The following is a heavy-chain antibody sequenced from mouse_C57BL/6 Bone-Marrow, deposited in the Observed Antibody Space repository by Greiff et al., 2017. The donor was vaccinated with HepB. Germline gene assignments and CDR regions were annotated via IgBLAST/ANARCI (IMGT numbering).Heavy chain of an antibody. V-gene: IGHV1-50*01. D-gene: IGHD1-1*01. CDR1: GYTFTSYW. CDR2: IDPSDSYT. Sequence: VQLQQPGAELVKPGASVKLSCKASGYTFTSYWMQWVKQRPGQGLEWIGEIDPSDSYTNYNQKFKGKATLTVDTSSSTAYMQLSSLTSEDSAVYYCARRGYYGSSSDYWGQGTTLTVSS. J-gene: IGHJ2*01. CDR3: ARRGYYGSSSDY.